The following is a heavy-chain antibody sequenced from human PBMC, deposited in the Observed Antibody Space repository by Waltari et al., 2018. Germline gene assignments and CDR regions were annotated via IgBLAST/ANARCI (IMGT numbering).Heavy chain of an antibody. J-gene: IGHJ3*02. D-gene: IGHD1-26*01. CDR3: ARALSYIGVDAFDI. CDR1: GGSFSGYY. V-gene: IGHV4-34*01. Sequence: QVQLQQWGAGLLKPSETLSLTCAVYGGSFSGYYWSWIRQPPGKGLEWIGEINHSGSTNYNPSLKSRVTISVDTSKNQCSLKLSSVTAADTAVYYCARALSYIGVDAFDIWGQGTMVTVSS. CDR2: INHSGST.